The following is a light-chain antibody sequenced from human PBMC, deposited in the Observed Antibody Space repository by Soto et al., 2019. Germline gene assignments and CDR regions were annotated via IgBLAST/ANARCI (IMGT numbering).Light chain of an antibody. CDR3: QSYDGTLTGVI. J-gene: IGLJ2*01. V-gene: IGLV1-40*01. Sequence: QCVLTQPPSVCGAPGQSVTISCISTSSNIGAGYDIHWYQQPPGTAPKLVIYNNHNRPSGVPDRFSGSKSGTSGSLAITGLQAEDEADYFCQSYDGTLTGVIFGGGTKLTV. CDR2: NNH. CDR1: SSNIGAGYD.